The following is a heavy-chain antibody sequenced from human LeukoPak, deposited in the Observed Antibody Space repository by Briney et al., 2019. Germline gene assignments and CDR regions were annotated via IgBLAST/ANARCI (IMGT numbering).Heavy chain of an antibody. CDR3: ARDMVQCTHGEGAY. V-gene: IGHV1-18*01. J-gene: IGHJ4*02. D-gene: IGHD4/OR15-4a*01. CDR2: ISTYSSNT. Sequence: GASVKVSCQASGYTSITYGITWVGQAPGRGLEWMGWISTYSSNTNYAQRFQGRVTMTTDTSTSTANMELRSLRSDDTAVYYCARDMVQCTHGEGAYWGQGTLVTVSS. CDR1: GYTSITYG.